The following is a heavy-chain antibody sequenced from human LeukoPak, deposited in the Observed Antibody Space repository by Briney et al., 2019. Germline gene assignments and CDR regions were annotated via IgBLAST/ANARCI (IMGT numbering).Heavy chain of an antibody. Sequence: SETLSLTCTFSGGSISSHYWSWLRQPPGKGLEWIGYSYYSGTTNYNPSLKSRVTISVDTSKNQFSLKLSSVTAADTAVYYCARGVYIAAAQYGYWGQGTLVTVSS. CDR1: GGSISSHY. CDR3: ARGVYIAAAQYGY. D-gene: IGHD6-13*01. J-gene: IGHJ4*02. CDR2: SYYSGTT. V-gene: IGHV4-59*11.